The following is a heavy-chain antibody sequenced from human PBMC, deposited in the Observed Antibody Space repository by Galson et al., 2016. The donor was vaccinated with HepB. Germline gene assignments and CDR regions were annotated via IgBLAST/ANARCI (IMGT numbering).Heavy chain of an antibody. Sequence: QSGAEVKKPGESLKISCKGSGYRFTSYWIGWVRQAPGQGLEWLGWISANSGNTIYAQKFQDRVTMTRDTSASTVYMDLRSLRSDDTAVYYCARDVQFRFDYWGQGTLVTVSS. D-gene: IGHD4-11*01. CDR2: ISANSGNT. V-gene: IGHV1-18*04. CDR3: ARDVQFRFDY. CDR1: GYRFTSYW. J-gene: IGHJ4*02.